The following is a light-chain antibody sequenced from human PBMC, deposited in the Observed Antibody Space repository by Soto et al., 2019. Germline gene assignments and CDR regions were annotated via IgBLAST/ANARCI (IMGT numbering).Light chain of an antibody. CDR3: QQYGRSTST. CDR2: GVS. V-gene: IGKV3-20*01. Sequence: EIVLTQSPRTLSLSPGERATLSCWASQSVSSSYLAWYQHKPGQAPRLLIYGVSTRATGIPDRFSGSGSGTDFTLTISRLEPEDFAVYYCQQYGRSTSTFGQGTKVEIK. CDR1: QSVSSSY. J-gene: IGKJ1*01.